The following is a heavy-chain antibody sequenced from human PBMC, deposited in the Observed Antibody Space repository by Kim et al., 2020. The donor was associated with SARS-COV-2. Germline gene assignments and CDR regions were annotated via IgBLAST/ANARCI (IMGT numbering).Heavy chain of an antibody. CDR2: IYYIGST. Sequence: SETLSLTCTVSGSSMNNYYWTWIRQPPGKGLEWIGYIYYIGSTSYSPSLKSRVSISLDTSEKQFSLKLSSVTAADTAIYYCARARSMSGTTDYWGQGTLV. V-gene: IGHV4-59*13. CDR3: ARARSMSGTTDY. CDR1: GSSMNNYY. J-gene: IGHJ4*02. D-gene: IGHD1-1*01.